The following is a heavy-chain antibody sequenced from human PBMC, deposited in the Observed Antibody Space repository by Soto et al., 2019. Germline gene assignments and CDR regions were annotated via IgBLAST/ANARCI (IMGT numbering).Heavy chain of an antibody. Sequence: GGSLRLSCAASGFRFSLFWMSWVRQTPGKGLEWVANINEDGSEKFFADSVKGRFTISRDNAKNSLSLQMNSLTADDTAVYYCARAGWPQSSYYFDYWGQGTLVTVSS. V-gene: IGHV3-7*03. CDR3: ARAGWPQSSYYFDY. D-gene: IGHD3-16*01. CDR1: GFRFSLFW. J-gene: IGHJ4*02. CDR2: INEDGSEK.